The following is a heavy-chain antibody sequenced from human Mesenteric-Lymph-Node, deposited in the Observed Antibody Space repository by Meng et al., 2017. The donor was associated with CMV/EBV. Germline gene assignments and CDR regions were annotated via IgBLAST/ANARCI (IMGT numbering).Heavy chain of an antibody. CDR1: GGSISSSSDY. CDR3: ARRPWRYYFDY. CDR2: IYYSGNT. Sequence: SETLSLTCTVSGGSISSSSDYWGWIRQPPGKGLEWIGSIYYSGNTYYNPSLESRVTISVETSKNQFSLKLSSMTAADTAVYYCARRPWRYYFDYWGQGTLVTAPQ. J-gene: IGHJ4*02. V-gene: IGHV4-39*01.